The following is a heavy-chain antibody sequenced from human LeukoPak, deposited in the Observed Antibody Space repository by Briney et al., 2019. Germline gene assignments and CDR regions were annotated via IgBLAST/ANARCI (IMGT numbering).Heavy chain of an antibody. J-gene: IGHJ5*02. CDR2: ISGSGGST. CDR1: GFTFSSYA. Sequence: GGSLRLSCAASGFTFSSYAMSWVRQAPGKGLEWVSAISGSGGSTYYADSVKGRFTISRDNSKNTLYLQMNSLRAEDTAVYYCAKDEGGRSWYGGWFDPWGQGTLVNVSS. V-gene: IGHV3-23*01. CDR3: AKDEGGRSWYGGWFDP. D-gene: IGHD6-13*01.